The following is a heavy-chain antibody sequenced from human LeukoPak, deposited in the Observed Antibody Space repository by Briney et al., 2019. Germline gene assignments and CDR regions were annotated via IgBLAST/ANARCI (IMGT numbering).Heavy chain of an antibody. D-gene: IGHD7-27*01. J-gene: IGHJ2*01. CDR3: ARELVSLGTGYFDL. CDR2: ITGSSTWT. CDR1: GFTFRTYG. Sequence: PGGSLRLSCEASGFTFRTYGMTWVRQAPGKGLEWVSGITGSSTWTYYADSVKGRFTISRDNSKNTLHLQKDSLRAEDTAIYYCARELVSLGTGYFDLWGRGTLVTVSS. V-gene: IGHV3-23*01.